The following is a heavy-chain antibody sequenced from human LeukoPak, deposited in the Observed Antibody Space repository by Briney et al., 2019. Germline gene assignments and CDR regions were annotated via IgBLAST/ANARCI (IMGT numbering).Heavy chain of an antibody. CDR2: IRSDGKNK. CDR3: AKERYGSGSDAP. V-gene: IGHV3-30*02. CDR1: APTFSRYG. D-gene: IGHD3-10*01. J-gene: IGHJ5*02. Sequence: PGGSLTLAWAPSAPTFSRYGMHWARHAPGKGLEWVAHIRSDGKNKYYADSVKGRFTISRDNSKNTLSLQMNSLRTEDTAVYYCAKERYGSGSDAPWGQGTLVTVSS.